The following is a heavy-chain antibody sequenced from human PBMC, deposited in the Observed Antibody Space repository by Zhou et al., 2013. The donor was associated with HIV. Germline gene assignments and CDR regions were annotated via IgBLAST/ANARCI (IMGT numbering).Heavy chain of an antibody. V-gene: IGHV1-46*01. CDR3: ARATSSYCSGGSCYSMAY. Sequence: QVQLVQSGAEVQKPGASVKVSCKASGYTFTSYYLHWVRQAPGQGLEWMGIINPFGGSTSYAQKFQGRVTMTRDTSTSTAYMELSSLRSEDTAVYYCARATSSYCSGGSCYSMAYWGQGNPGHRLL. CDR2: INPFGGST. CDR1: GYTFTSYY. D-gene: IGHD2-15*01. J-gene: IGHJ4*02.